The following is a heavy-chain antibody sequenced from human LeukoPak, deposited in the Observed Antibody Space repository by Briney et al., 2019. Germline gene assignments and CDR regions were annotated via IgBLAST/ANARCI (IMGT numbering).Heavy chain of an antibody. CDR3: TSRRLERGLDY. J-gene: IGHJ4*02. D-gene: IGHD1-1*01. CDR2: IRSNAYGRTT. CDR1: GFTFGDYA. Sequence: PGRTLTLSCTGSGFTFGDYAMSWVPQAPGKGLEGVCFIRSNAYGRTTKYAASVKGRFTISRDDSKNVAYLQMNSLKTEDTAVYYCTSRRLERGLDYWGQGTLVTVP. V-gene: IGHV3-49*04.